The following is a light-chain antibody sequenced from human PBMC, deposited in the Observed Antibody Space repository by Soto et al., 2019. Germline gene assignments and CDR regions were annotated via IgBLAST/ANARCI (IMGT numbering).Light chain of an antibody. CDR3: QQYHKWPIT. CDR2: GAS. V-gene: IGKV3-15*01. J-gene: IGKJ1*01. Sequence: VLTQSPATLSVSPGERATLSCRASQSLSSNLAWYQQRPGQAPRLLIYGASMRATGIPARFIGSGSGTEFTLTISSLQSEDFAVYYCQQYHKWPITFGQGTKVDIK. CDR1: QSLSSN.